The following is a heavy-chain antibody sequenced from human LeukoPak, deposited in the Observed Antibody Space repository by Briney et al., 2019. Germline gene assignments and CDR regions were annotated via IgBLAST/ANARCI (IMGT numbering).Heavy chain of an antibody. J-gene: IGHJ6*02. CDR3: ARETFYGMDV. V-gene: IGHV3-74*01. Sequence: PGGSLRLSCAASGFTFSRYRMNWGRQAPGKGLVWVSRINSDGSTTRYAESVKGRFTISRDNAKNTMYLQMNSLRAEDTAVYYCARETFYGMDVWGQGTTVTVSS. CDR1: GFTFSRYR. CDR2: INSDGSTT.